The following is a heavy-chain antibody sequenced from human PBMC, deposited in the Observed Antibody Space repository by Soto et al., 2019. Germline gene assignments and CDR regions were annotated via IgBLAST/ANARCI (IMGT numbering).Heavy chain of an antibody. V-gene: IGHV1-69*13. CDR3: ARVPTTVTISDWFDP. CDR1: GGTFSSYA. Sequence: SVKVSCKASGGTFSSYAISWVRQAPGQGLEWMGGIIPIFGTANYAQKFQGRVTITADESTSTAYMELSSLRSEDTAVYYCARVPTTVTISDWFDPWGQGTLVTVSS. J-gene: IGHJ5*02. CDR2: IIPIFGTA. D-gene: IGHD4-17*01.